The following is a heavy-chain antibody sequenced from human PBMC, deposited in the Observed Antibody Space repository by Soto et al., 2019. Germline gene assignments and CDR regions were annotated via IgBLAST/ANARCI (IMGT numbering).Heavy chain of an antibody. Sequence: SETLSLTCTVSGGSISSYYWSWIRQPPGEGLEWIGYIYYSGSTNYNPSLKSRVTISVDTSKNQFSLKLSSVTAADTAVYYCARVRYSGSYQDAFDIWGQGTMVTVSS. D-gene: IGHD1-26*01. CDR1: GGSISSYY. V-gene: IGHV4-59*01. J-gene: IGHJ3*02. CDR2: IYYSGST. CDR3: ARVRYSGSYQDAFDI.